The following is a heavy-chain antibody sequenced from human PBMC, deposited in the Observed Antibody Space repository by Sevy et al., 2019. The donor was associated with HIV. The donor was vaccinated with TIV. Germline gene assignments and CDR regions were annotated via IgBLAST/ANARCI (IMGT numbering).Heavy chain of an antibody. D-gene: IGHD1-1*01. CDR2: ISYDGSNK. CDR1: GFTFSSYA. J-gene: IGHJ1*01. V-gene: IGHV3-30-3*01. CDR3: ARDPIGPRTYPTPPEYFQH. Sequence: GGSLRLSCAASGFTFSSYAMHWVRQAPGKGLEWVAVISYDGSNKYYAHSVKGRFTISRDNSKNTLYLQMNSLRAEDTAVYYCARDPIGPRTYPTPPEYFQHWGQGTLVTVSS.